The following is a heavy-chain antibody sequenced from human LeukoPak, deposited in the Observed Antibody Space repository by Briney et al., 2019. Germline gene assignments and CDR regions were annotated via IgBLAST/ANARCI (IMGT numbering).Heavy chain of an antibody. CDR2: ISYDGSNK. Sequence: GGSLRLSCAASGFTFSSYAMHWVRQAPGKGLEWVAVISYDGSNKYYADSVKGRFTISRDNSKNTLYLQMNSLRAEDTAVYYCASDQAGTGCFDYWGQGTLVTVSS. CDR3: ASDQAGTGCFDY. CDR1: GFTFSSYA. D-gene: IGHD6-13*01. J-gene: IGHJ4*02. V-gene: IGHV3-30-3*01.